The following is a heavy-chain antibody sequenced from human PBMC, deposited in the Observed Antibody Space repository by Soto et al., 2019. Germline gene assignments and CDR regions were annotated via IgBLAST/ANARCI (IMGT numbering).Heavy chain of an antibody. CDR2: IDPSDSQT. J-gene: IGHJ4*02. CDR3: ARQRNSYGSSDY. CDR1: GYSFAGYW. Sequence: GESLKISCKGSGYSFAGYWITWVRQKPGKGLEWMGRIDPSDSQTYYSPSFRGHVTISATKSITTVFLQWSSLRASDTAMYYCARQRNSYGSSDYWGQGTLVTVSS. D-gene: IGHD5-18*01. V-gene: IGHV5-10-1*01.